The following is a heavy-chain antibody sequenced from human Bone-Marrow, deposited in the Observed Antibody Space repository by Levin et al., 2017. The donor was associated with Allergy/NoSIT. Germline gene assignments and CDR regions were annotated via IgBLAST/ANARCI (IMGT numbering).Heavy chain of an antibody. V-gene: IGHV3-23*01. J-gene: IGHJ4*02. CDR2: ISGSGGST. CDR1: GFTFSSYA. CDR3: AKEEQWLVWRDY. Sequence: SCAASGFTFSSYAMSWVRQAPGKGLEWVSAISGSGGSTYYADSVKGRFTISRDNSKNTLYLQMNSLRAEDTAVYYCAKEEQWLVWRDYWGQGTLVTVSS. D-gene: IGHD6-19*01.